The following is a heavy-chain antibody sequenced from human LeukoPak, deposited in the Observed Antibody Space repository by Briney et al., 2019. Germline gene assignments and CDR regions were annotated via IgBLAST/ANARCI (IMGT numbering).Heavy chain of an antibody. Sequence: GGSLRRSCAASGFTFSSYSMNWVRQAPGKGLGWVSSISSSSSYIYYADSVKGRFTISRDNAKNSLYLQMNSLRAEDTAVYYCARDGPRYSSSPPDYWGQGTLVTVSS. CDR2: ISSSSSYI. V-gene: IGHV3-21*01. J-gene: IGHJ4*02. CDR3: ARDGPRYSSSPPDY. D-gene: IGHD6-6*01. CDR1: GFTFSSYS.